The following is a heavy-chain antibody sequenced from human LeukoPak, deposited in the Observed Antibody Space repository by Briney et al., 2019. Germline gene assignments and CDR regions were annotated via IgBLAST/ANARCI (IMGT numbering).Heavy chain of an antibody. D-gene: IGHD6-19*01. Sequence: PGGSLRLSCAASGFTFSSYAMHRVRQAPGKGLEWVAVISYDGSNKYYADSVKGRFTISRDNSKNTLYLQMNSLRAEDTAVYYCARAPSYSSGWYFDYWGQGTLVTVSP. J-gene: IGHJ4*02. CDR1: GFTFSSYA. CDR3: ARAPSYSSGWYFDY. V-gene: IGHV3-30*04. CDR2: ISYDGSNK.